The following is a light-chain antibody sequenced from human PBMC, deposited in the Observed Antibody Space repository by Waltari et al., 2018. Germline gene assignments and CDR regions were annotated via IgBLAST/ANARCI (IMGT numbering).Light chain of an antibody. CDR3: LSRDTSSTRV. Sequence: SSELTQDPAVSVALGQTVRITCQGDSLRRYYASWYQQRPGQAPFLVLYGQDNRPSVIPDRFSGSTSGNTASLTITRAQAEDAGVYYCLSRDTSSTRVFGGGTTLTV. CDR1: SLRRYY. J-gene: IGLJ3*02. CDR2: GQD. V-gene: IGLV3-19*01.